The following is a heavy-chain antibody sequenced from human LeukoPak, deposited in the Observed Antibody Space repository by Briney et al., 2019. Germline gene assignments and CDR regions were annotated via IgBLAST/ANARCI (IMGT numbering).Heavy chain of an antibody. J-gene: IGHJ6*02. D-gene: IGHD3-10*01. Sequence: SETLSLTCAVYGGSFSGYYWRWIRQPPGKGLEWIGEINHSGSTNYNPSLESRVTISVDTSKNQFSLKLSSVTAADTAVYYCARDPYGSGSYAPSYYYYGMDVWGQGTTVTVSS. CDR3: ARDPYGSGSYAPSYYYYGMDV. CDR1: GGSFSGYY. CDR2: INHSGST. V-gene: IGHV4-34*01.